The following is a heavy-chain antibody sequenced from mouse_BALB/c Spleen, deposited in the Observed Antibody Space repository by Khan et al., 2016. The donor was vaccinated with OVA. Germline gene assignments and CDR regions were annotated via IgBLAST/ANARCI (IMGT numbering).Heavy chain of an antibody. D-gene: IGHD2-3*01. J-gene: IGHJ2*01. CDR2: ISTYSGNT. Sequence: VQLQESGPELVRPGVSVKISCKGSGYTFTDYAMHWVKQSHAKSLEWIGLISTYSGNTNYKLKFKGKATMTVDKFSSTAYMELASLTYEDSAIYSCTRPAYDGYYDYWGQGTTLTVSS. CDR1: GYTFTDYA. CDR3: TRPAYDGYYDY. V-gene: IGHV1S137*01.